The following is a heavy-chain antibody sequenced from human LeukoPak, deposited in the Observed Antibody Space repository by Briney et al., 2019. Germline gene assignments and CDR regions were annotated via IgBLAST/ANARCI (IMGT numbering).Heavy chain of an antibody. D-gene: IGHD4-17*01. CDR3: AKDAARDYAYYYYYYGMDA. Sequence: GGSPRLSCAASGFTFSSYAMSWVRQAPGKGLEWVSAISGSGGSTYYADSVKGRFTISRDNSKNTLYLQMNSLRAEDTAVYYCAKDAARDYAYYYYYYGMDAWGQGTTVTVSS. J-gene: IGHJ6*02. CDR1: GFTFSSYA. CDR2: ISGSGGST. V-gene: IGHV3-23*01.